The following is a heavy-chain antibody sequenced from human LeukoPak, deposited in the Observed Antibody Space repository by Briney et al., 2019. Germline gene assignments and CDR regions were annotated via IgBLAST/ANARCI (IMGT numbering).Heavy chain of an antibody. Sequence: GGSLRLSCAASGYSFSSFWIYWVRQVPGKGLVYVSRVNNEGTGRTYADSVKGRFTISRDNAKNTVYLQMNSLGDEDTAVYYCARGGPNHAFDIWGQGTMVTVSA. D-gene: IGHD1-14*01. CDR1: GYSFSSFW. J-gene: IGHJ3*02. CDR3: ARGGPNHAFDI. CDR2: VNNEGTGR. V-gene: IGHV3-74*01.